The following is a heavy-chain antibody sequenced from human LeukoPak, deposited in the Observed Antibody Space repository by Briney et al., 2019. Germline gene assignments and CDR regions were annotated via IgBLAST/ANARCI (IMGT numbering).Heavy chain of an antibody. D-gene: IGHD2-15*01. J-gene: IGHJ6*03. V-gene: IGHV4-39*07. CDR2: VYYSEST. Sequence: SETLSLTCTVSGGSVSSSAYNWGWIRQPPGKGLEWIGSVYYSESTYYNPSLKSRVTISVDTSKNQFSLKLSSVTAADTAVYYCARARSYCSGGSCYSWVYYYYYMDVWGKGTTVTVSS. CDR1: GGSVSSSAYN. CDR3: ARARSYCSGGSCYSWVYYYYYMDV.